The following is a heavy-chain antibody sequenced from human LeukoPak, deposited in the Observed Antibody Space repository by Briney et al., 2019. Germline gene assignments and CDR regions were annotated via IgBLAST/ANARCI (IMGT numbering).Heavy chain of an antibody. Sequence: GGSLRLSCTASGFSFSGHWMHWARQLPGKGLVWVSRISPTGSTTSYADSVKGRYTVSRDNAKNTLYLQVNNLRAEDTAVYYCARGPNSNWSGLDFWGQGTLLTVSS. D-gene: IGHD6-6*01. CDR1: GFSFSGHW. J-gene: IGHJ4*02. CDR2: ISPTGSTT. V-gene: IGHV3-74*01. CDR3: ARGPNSNWSGLDF.